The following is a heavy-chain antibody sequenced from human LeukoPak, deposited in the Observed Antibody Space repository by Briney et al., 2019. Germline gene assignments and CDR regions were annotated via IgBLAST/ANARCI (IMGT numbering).Heavy chain of an antibody. V-gene: IGHV3-7*01. CDR3: ARIGMATISYFDY. D-gene: IGHD5-24*01. J-gene: IGHJ4*02. Sequence: PGGSLRLSCAASGFTFSSHWMGWVRQAPGKGLEWVANIKLDGSEKYYVDSVTGRFTISRDNGKNSLYLQMNSLRAEDTAVYFCARIGMATISYFDYWGQGTLVTVSS. CDR1: GFTFSSHW. CDR2: IKLDGSEK.